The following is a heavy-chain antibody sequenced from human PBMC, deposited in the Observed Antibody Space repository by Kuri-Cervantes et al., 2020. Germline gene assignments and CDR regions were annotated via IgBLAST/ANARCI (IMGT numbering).Heavy chain of an antibody. J-gene: IGHJ3*02. D-gene: IGHD3-22*01. CDR2: IKSDGSIT. CDR3: AADKTYYYDSRGYHYVGLDAFDI. V-gene: IGHV3-74*01. Sequence: GESLKISCAASGFTFSSYWMHWVRQAPGRGLVCVSRIKSDGSITIYADSVKGRFTISRDNAKNSLYLQMNSLRAEDTAVYYCAADKTYYYDSRGYHYVGLDAFDIWGQGTMVTVSS. CDR1: GFTFSSYW.